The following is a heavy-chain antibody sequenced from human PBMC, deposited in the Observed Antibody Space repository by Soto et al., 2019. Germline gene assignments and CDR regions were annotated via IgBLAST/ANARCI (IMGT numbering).Heavy chain of an antibody. CDR1: GYTFTSYG. D-gene: IGHD2-15*01. Sequence: QVQLVQSGAEVKKPGASVKVSCQASGYTFTSYGISWVRQAPGQGLEWMGWISAYKGNTNYAQKLQGRVTMTPDPSTSTADMELRSLRSEDTAVYYCARVAGDCSGGSCYSDYYYYGMDVWGQGTTVTVSS. CDR2: ISAYKGNT. J-gene: IGHJ6*02. V-gene: IGHV1-18*04. CDR3: ARVAGDCSGGSCYSDYYYYGMDV.